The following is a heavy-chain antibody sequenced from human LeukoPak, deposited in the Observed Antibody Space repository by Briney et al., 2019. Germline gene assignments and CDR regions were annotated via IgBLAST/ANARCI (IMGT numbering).Heavy chain of an antibody. D-gene: IGHD2-15*01. CDR3: ARQGCSGGSCYYWFDP. V-gene: IGHV4-59*08. CDR2: IYYRGST. J-gene: IGHJ5*02. Sequence: SETLSLTCTVSGGSISSYYWSWIRQPPGKGLEWIGYIYYRGSTNYNPSLKSRVTISVDTSKNQFSLKLSSVPAADTAVYYCARQGCSGGSCYYWFDPWGQGTLVTVSS. CDR1: GGSISSYY.